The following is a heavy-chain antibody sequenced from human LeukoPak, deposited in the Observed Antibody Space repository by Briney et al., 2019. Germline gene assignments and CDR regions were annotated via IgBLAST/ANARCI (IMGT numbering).Heavy chain of an antibody. Sequence: GGSLRLSCAASGFTFDDYAMHWVRQAPGKGLEWVSGISWNSGSIGYADSVKGRFTISRDNAKNTLYLQMNSLRAEDTAVYYCAKDLDTWKFGYGHYYFDYWGQGTLVTVSS. CDR1: GFTFDDYA. CDR3: AKDLDTWKFGYGHYYFDY. V-gene: IGHV3-9*01. J-gene: IGHJ4*02. D-gene: IGHD1-20*01. CDR2: ISWNSGSI.